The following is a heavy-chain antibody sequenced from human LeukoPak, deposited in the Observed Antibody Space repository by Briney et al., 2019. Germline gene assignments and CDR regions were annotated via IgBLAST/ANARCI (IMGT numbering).Heavy chain of an antibody. Sequence: GGSLRLSCAASGFTFDDYAMHWVRQAPGKGLEWVSLISWDGGSTYYADSVKGRFTISRDNSKNSLYLQMNSLRAEDTALYYCAKDISRYSGYDHLGGNDYWGQGTLVTVSS. V-gene: IGHV3-43D*03. CDR3: AKDISRYSGYDHLGGNDY. CDR2: ISWDGGST. CDR1: GFTFDDYA. D-gene: IGHD5-12*01. J-gene: IGHJ4*02.